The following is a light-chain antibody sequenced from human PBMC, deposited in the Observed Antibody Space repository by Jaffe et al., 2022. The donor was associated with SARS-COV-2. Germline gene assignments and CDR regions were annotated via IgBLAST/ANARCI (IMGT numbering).Light chain of an antibody. CDR2: GAS. V-gene: IGKV3-20*01. Sequence: EIVLTQSPGTLSLSPGERATLSCRASQSVSSSYLAWYLQKPGQAPRLLIYGASSRATGIPDRFSGSGSGTDFTLTISRLEPEDFAVYYCQDFGSSRTFGQGTKVEIK. J-gene: IGKJ1*01. CDR1: QSVSSSY. CDR3: QDFGSSRT.